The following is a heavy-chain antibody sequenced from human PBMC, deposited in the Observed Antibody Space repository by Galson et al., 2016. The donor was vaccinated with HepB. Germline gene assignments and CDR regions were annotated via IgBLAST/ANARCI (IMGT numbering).Heavy chain of an antibody. Sequence: SETLSLTCVISGDSVSSPYWWTWVRQTPGRGLEWIGEVFHVGTTKYNPSFESRVSLSIDKSRNQFDLTLTSVTAADTAVYFCVRGYSSDRDHFDSWGHGTLVTVSS. CDR2: VFHVGTT. CDR3: VRGYSSDRDHFDS. J-gene: IGHJ4*01. CDR1: GDSVSSPYW. V-gene: IGHV4/OR15-8*02. D-gene: IGHD6-19*01.